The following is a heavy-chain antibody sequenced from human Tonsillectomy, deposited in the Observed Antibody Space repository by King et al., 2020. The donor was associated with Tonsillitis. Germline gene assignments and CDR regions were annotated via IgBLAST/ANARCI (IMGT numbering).Heavy chain of an antibody. D-gene: IGHD1-26*01. V-gene: IGHV4-39*01. CDR1: GGSISSSDLY. CDR3: ATYVSGSFDY. J-gene: IGHJ4*02. CDR2: MYYSGTI. Sequence: QLQESGPGVVKPSETLSLTCTVSGGSISSSDLYWAWIRQPPGKGLEWIGYMYYSGTIFYNPSLKSRITISSGTSENRFSLKLSSVTAADTAVYFCATYVSGSFDYWGQGALVTVSS.